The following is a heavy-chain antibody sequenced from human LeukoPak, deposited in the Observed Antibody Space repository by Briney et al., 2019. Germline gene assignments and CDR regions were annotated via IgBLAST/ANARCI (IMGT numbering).Heavy chain of an antibody. CDR2: VSGADEIT. V-gene: IGHV3-23*01. D-gene: IGHD1-26*01. CDR1: GFTFTSYA. J-gene: IGHJ6*02. Sequence: GVLRLYCAASGFTFTSYAMSWVRQAPGKGLEWVSRVSGADEITYYVDSVKGRFTISRDNSKNTLYLQMDSLRAEDTAIYYCAKARVGGTTSHGLDVWGQGTTVTVSS. CDR3: AKARVGGTTSHGLDV.